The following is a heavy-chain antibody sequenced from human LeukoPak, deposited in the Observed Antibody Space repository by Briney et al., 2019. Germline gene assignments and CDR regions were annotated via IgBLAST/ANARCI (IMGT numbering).Heavy chain of an antibody. Sequence: PGGSLRLSCAASGFTFSGYWMSWVRQAPGKGLEWVANIKQDGSEKCYGDSVKGRATVSRDNAKNSLYLQMSSLRAEDTAVYYCTRVEETATTAAIIRKYSYYYYYMDVWGKGNTVTVSS. CDR3: TRVEETATTAAIIRKYSYYYYYMDV. V-gene: IGHV3-7*01. J-gene: IGHJ6*03. D-gene: IGHD4-11*01. CDR2: IKQDGSEK. CDR1: GFTFSGYW.